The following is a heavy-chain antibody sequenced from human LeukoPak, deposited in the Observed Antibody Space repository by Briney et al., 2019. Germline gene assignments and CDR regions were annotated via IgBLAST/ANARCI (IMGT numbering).Heavy chain of an antibody. D-gene: IGHD3-10*01. CDR3: VNGGSYLTK. J-gene: IGHJ4*02. CDR2: IYFTGTT. V-gene: IGHV4-59*01. Sequence: PSETLSLTCTVSGGSISSYWSWIRQSPGKGLEWIGYIYFTGTTNYNPSLKSRLTISIDTSRDQFSLKLSSATAADTAIYYCVNGGSYLTKWGQGTLVTVSS. CDR1: GGSISSY.